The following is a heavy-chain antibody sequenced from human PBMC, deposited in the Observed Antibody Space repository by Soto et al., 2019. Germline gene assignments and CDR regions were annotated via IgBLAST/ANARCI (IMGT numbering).Heavy chain of an antibody. CDR1: GGSFSSGGYY. V-gene: IGHV4-31*03. CDR3: ARAGSYYDILTGYLIPAYGMDV. J-gene: IGHJ6*02. D-gene: IGHD3-9*01. CDR2: IYYSGST. Sequence: PSETLSLTCTVSGGSFSSGGYYWSWIRQHPGRGLEWIGNIYYSGSTYYNPSLKSRVTISVDTSKNQFSLKLSSVTAADTAVYYCARAGSYYDILTGYLIPAYGMDVWGQGTTVTVSS.